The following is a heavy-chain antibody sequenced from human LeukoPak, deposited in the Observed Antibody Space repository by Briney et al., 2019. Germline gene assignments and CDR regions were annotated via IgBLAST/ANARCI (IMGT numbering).Heavy chain of an antibody. D-gene: IGHD5-18*01. CDR1: GGSISSYY. Sequence: SETLSLTCTVSGGSISSYYWSWIRQPPGKGLEWIGYIYVSGSTNYNPSLKSRVTISVDTSKNQFSLKLSSVTAADTAVYYCARSAGDSYGYAYWGQGILVTVSS. CDR3: ARSAGDSYGYAY. V-gene: IGHV4-59*01. CDR2: IYVSGST. J-gene: IGHJ4*02.